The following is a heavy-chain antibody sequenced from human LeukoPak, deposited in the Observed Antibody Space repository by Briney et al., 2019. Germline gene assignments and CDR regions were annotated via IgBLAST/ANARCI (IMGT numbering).Heavy chain of an antibody. V-gene: IGHV1-69*06. D-gene: IGHD3-9*01. J-gene: IGHJ4*02. CDR3: ARASRRYFDWLSLDY. Sequence: ASVTVSCKASGGTFSSYAISWVRQAPGQGLEWMGGIIPIFGTANYAQKFQGRVTITADKSTSTAYMELSSLRSEDTAVYYCARASRRYFDWLSLDYWGQGTLVTASS. CDR2: IIPIFGTA. CDR1: GGTFSSYA.